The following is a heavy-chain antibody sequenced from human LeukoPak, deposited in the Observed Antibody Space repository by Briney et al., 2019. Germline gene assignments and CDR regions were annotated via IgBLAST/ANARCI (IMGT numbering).Heavy chain of an antibody. Sequence: PGGSLRLSCAASGFTFSSYWMSWVRQAPGKGLEWVSVIYSGGSTYYADSVKGRFTISRDNSKNTLYLQMNSLRAEDTAVYYCAREIVPQNAFDIWGQGTMVTVSS. CDR1: GFTFSSYW. J-gene: IGHJ3*02. V-gene: IGHV3-53*01. D-gene: IGHD2-8*01. CDR3: AREIVPQNAFDI. CDR2: IYSGGST.